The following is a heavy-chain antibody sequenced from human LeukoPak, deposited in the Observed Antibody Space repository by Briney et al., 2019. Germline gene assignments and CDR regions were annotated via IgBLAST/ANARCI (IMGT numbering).Heavy chain of an antibody. CDR3: AKGRLVVTATPIDY. Sequence: SGGSLRLSCAASGFTFSSYAMSWVRQAPGKGLEWVSAISGGGGSTYYADSVKGRFTISRDNSKNTLYLQMNSLRAEDTAVYYRAKGRLVVTATPIDYWGQGTLVTVSS. J-gene: IGHJ4*02. V-gene: IGHV3-23*01. D-gene: IGHD2-21*02. CDR2: ISGGGGST. CDR1: GFTFSSYA.